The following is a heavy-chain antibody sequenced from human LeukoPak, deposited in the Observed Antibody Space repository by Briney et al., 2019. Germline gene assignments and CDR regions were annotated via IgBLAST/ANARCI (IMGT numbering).Heavy chain of an antibody. D-gene: IGHD5-12*01. CDR3: ARVNRGAYDS. CDR1: GFTFSSYE. Sequence: PGGSLRLSCAASGFTFSSYEMNWVRQAPGKGLEWISVLYSGGTTYYADSVKGRFSISRDNSNNTLYLQMNSLRAEDTAVYYCARVNRGAYDSWGQGTLVTVSS. CDR2: LYSGGTT. J-gene: IGHJ5*02. V-gene: IGHV3-53*01.